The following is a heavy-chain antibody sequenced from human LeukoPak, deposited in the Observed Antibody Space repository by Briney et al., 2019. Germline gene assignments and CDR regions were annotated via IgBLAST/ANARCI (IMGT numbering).Heavy chain of an antibody. V-gene: IGHV3-23*01. CDR1: GFTFSSYA. J-gene: IGHJ4*02. D-gene: IGHD2-21*02. Sequence: GGSLRLSCAASGFTFSSYAMSWVRQAPGKGLEWVSAISGSGGSTYYADSVKGRFTISRDNSKNTLYLQMNSLRAEDTAVYYCARDYCGGDCPFDYWGQGTLVTVSS. CDR3: ARDYCGGDCPFDY. CDR2: ISGSGGST.